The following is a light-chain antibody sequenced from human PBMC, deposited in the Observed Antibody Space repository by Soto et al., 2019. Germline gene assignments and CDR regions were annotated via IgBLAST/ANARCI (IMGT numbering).Light chain of an antibody. J-gene: IGLJ2*01. CDR2: YDS. Sequence: SYELTQSPSVSVAPGKTARITCGGDKIGSKSVHWYQQKPGQAPVLVIYYDSDRPSGIPERFSGSNSGDTATLTITRVEAGDEADYYCQVRDSSNDHVVFGGGTKVTVL. CDR3: QVRDSSNDHVV. CDR1: KIGSKS. V-gene: IGLV3-21*04.